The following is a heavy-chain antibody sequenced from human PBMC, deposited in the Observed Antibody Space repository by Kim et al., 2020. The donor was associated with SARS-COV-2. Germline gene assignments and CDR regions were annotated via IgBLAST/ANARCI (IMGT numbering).Heavy chain of an antibody. Sequence: GGSLRLSCAASGFTFSDYYMSWIRQAPGKGLEWVSYISSSSSYTNYADSVKGRFTISRDNAKNSLYLQMNSLRAEDTAVYYCARRYCSGGSCSPFDYWGQGTLVTVSS. CDR3: ARRYCSGGSCSPFDY. J-gene: IGHJ4*02. CDR1: GFTFSDYY. D-gene: IGHD2-15*01. V-gene: IGHV3-11*03. CDR2: ISSSSSYT.